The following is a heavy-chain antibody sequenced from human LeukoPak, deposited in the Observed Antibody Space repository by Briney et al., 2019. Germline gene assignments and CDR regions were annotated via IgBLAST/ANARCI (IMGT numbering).Heavy chain of an antibody. V-gene: IGHV3-74*01. CDR2: VKGDGRTT. CDR1: GLTFSDFW. J-gene: IGHJ4*02. D-gene: IGHD5-18*01. CDR3: ATGHSYGYDY. Sequence: GGSLRLSCAASGLTFSDFWMHWLRQPPGKGLVWVALVKGDGRTTIYADSVKGRFTISRDNAKNTLYLQMNSLRDDDSGVYYCATGHSYGYDYWGQGVLVTVSS.